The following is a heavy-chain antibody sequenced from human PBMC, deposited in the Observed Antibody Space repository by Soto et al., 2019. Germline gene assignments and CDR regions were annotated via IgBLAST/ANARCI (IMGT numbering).Heavy chain of an antibody. CDR3: ARGPRENCRGTSCYEFDY. V-gene: IGHV3-30*03. D-gene: IGHD2-2*01. J-gene: IGHJ4*02. CDR1: GFPFSSYG. CDR2: ISSDVSKK. Sequence: PWGSLRLSCVASGFPFSSYGIHWVRQAPGKGLEWVTSISSDVSKKYYADSVKGRFTISRDNSKNTLHVQMDSLSAEDTAVYYCARGPRENCRGTSCYEFDYWGQGTLVTVSS.